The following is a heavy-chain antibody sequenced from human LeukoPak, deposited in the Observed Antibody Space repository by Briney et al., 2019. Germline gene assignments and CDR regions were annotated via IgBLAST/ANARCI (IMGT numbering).Heavy chain of an antibody. CDR3: ARRYDFWNY. D-gene: IGHD3-3*01. V-gene: IGHV4-39*01. J-gene: IGHJ4*02. CDR2: IYYSGST. CDR1: GGSISSSSYY. Sequence: PSETLSLTCTVSGGSISSSSYYWGWLRQPPGKGLEWLGSIYYSGSTYYNPSLKSRVTISVDTSKNQFSLKLSSVTAADTAVYYCARRYDFWNYWGQGTLVTVSS.